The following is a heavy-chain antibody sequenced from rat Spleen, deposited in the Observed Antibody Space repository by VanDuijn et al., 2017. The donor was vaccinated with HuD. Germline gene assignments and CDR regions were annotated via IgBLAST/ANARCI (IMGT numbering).Heavy chain of an antibody. J-gene: IGHJ3*01. V-gene: IGHV2-47*01. D-gene: IGHD1-11*01. CDR3: ARLEAPFAY. CDR1: GLSLTSNS. CDR2: IRSNGGT. Sequence: QVQLKESGPGLVQPSQTLSLTCTVSGLSLTSNSVSWIRQPPGKGLEWMGVIRSNGGTDYNSAIKSRLSISRDTSKSQVFLKMNSLQTEDTAVYFCARLEAPFAYWGQGTLVTVSS.